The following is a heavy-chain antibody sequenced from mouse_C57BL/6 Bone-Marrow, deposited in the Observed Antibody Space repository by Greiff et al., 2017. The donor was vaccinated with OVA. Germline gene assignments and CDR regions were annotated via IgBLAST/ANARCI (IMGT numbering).Heavy chain of an antibody. Sequence: EVQVVESGGGLVKPGGSLKLSCAASGFTFSDYGMHWVRQAPEKGLEWVAYISSGSSTIYYADTVKGRFTISRDNAKNTLFLQMTSLRSEDTAMYYCAKSPNYYGSSLDYWGQGTTLTVSS. CDR1: GFTFSDYG. CDR3: AKSPNYYGSSLDY. D-gene: IGHD1-1*01. V-gene: IGHV5-17*01. J-gene: IGHJ2*01. CDR2: ISSGSSTI.